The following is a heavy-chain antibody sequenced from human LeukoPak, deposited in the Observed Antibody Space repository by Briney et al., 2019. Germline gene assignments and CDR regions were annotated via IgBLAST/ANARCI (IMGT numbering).Heavy chain of an antibody. Sequence: GGSLRLSCAASGFTFSSYSMNWVRRAPGKGLEWVSSISSGSSYIYYADSVKGRFTISRDNAKNSLYLQMNSLRAEDTAVYYCARGLLPYFDECGEGTLVTVSS. CDR3: ARGLLPYFDE. CDR2: ISSGSSYI. CDR1: GFTFSSYS. V-gene: IGHV3-21*01. J-gene: IGHJ4*02. D-gene: IGHD3-22*01.